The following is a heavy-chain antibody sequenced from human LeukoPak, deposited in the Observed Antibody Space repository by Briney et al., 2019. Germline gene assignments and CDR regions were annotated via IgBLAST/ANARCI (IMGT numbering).Heavy chain of an antibody. Sequence: GGSLRLSCAASGFTFSNYAMHWVRQAPGKGLEWVAVISYDGSTKDYADSVKARFTTSRDNSKNTLYLQMNSLRAEDTAVYYCARDLPTVTTFPYYYGMDVWGQGTTVTVSS. D-gene: IGHD4-17*01. V-gene: IGHV3-30-3*01. CDR1: GFTFSNYA. CDR3: ARDLPTVTTFPYYYGMDV. CDR2: ISYDGSTK. J-gene: IGHJ6*02.